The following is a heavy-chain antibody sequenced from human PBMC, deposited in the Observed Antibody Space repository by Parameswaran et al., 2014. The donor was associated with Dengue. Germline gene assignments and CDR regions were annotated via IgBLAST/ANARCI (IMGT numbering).Heavy chain of an antibody. Sequence: RWIRQPPGKGLEWIGEINPSGNTNDNPSLKSRVTISVDTSKNQFSLKLSSVTAADTAVYYCARGGGFYYMDVWGEGTTVTVSS. CDR2: INPSGNT. J-gene: IGHJ6*03. CDR3: ARGGGFYYMDV. V-gene: IGHV4-34*01.